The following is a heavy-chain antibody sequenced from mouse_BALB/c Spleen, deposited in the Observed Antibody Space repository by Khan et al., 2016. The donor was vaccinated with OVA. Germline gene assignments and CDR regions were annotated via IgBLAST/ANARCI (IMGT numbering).Heavy chain of an antibody. J-gene: IGHJ4*01. Sequence: QVQLKESGPGLVQPSQSLSITCTVSGFSLTDYGVHWVRQSPGKGLEWLGVIWRGGSTDYNAAFMSRLSITKDNSKSQGFFRMNSLQADDTAIYYCAKLMIPYYYALDYWGQGTSVTVSS. CDR2: IWRGGST. D-gene: IGHD2-4*01. CDR1: GFSLTDYG. V-gene: IGHV2-5*01. CDR3: AKLMIPYYYALDY.